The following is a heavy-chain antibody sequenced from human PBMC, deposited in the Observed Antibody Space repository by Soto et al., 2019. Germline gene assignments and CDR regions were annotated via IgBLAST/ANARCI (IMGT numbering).Heavy chain of an antibody. CDR3: AGLAVAGTAYDY. Sequence: SETLSLTCAVYGGSFSGYYWSWIRQPPGKGLEWIGEINHSGSTNYNPSLKSRVTISVDTSKNQFSLKLSSVTAADTAVYYCAGLAVAGTAYDYWGHGTLVTVSS. D-gene: IGHD6-19*01. CDR1: GGSFSGYY. V-gene: IGHV4-34*01. J-gene: IGHJ4*01. CDR2: INHSGST.